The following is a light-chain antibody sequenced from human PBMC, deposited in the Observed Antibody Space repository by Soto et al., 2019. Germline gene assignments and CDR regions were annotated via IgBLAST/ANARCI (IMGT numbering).Light chain of an antibody. Sequence: EIVLTQSPGTLSLSPGERATLSCRASQSVSSSYLAWYQQKPGQAPRLLIHGASSRATGIPDRISGSGSGTDFTLTIRRLEPEDFAVYYCKQYGSSPITFGQGTRLEIK. V-gene: IGKV3-20*01. CDR3: KQYGSSPIT. CDR2: GAS. J-gene: IGKJ5*01. CDR1: QSVSSSY.